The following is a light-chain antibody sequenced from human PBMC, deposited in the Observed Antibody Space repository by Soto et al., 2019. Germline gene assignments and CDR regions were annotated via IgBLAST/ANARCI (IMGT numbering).Light chain of an antibody. V-gene: IGLV1-47*01. Sequence: QSALTQPASVSGSPGQSITISCFGSNSNIGPNYVYWYRVLPGTSPRLVLSREKRPSGVPDRFSGSKSATSATLAISGLRVGDDGDYFCAAWDDTADAYVFGGGTKLTVL. CDR3: AAWDDTADAYV. CDR2: REK. J-gene: IGLJ2*01. CDR1: NSNIGPNY.